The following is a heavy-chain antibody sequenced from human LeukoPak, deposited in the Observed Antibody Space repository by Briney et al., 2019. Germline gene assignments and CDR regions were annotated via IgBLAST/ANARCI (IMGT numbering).Heavy chain of an antibody. V-gene: IGHV3-7*01. Sequence: GGTLRLSCAASGFTFSSYWMSWVRQAPGRGLEWVANIKQDGSEKYYVDSVKGRFTISRDNAKNSLYLQVNSLRAEDTAVYYCARDSSGSYYFYYYYYMDVWGKGTTVTVSS. CDR1: GFTFSSYW. CDR2: IKQDGSEK. D-gene: IGHD1-26*01. J-gene: IGHJ6*03. CDR3: ARDSSGSYYFYYYYYMDV.